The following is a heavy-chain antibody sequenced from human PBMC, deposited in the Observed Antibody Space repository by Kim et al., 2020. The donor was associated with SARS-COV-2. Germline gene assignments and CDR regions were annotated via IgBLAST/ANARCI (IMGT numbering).Heavy chain of an antibody. V-gene: IGHV4-34*01. J-gene: IGHJ4*02. CDR2: INDGGRT. D-gene: IGHD3-22*01. CDR3: ARVTYYYNIGLREI. CDR1: GESFSGYS. Sequence: SETLSLTCAVYGESFSGYSWIWIRQPPGKGLEWIGQINDGGRTNLNPSLKSRVTISVDKSRTQFSLKLSSVTAAATAVYYCARVTYYYNIGLREIWGQGSLVTVSS.